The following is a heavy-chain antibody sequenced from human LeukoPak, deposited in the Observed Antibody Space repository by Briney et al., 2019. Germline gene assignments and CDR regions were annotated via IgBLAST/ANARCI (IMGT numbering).Heavy chain of an antibody. J-gene: IGHJ4*02. D-gene: IGHD1-7*01. CDR2: ISSSGSTF. CDR1: GFTFSSYN. CDR3: ASRITGTSVNY. V-gene: IGHV3-48*01. Sequence: GSLRLSCAASGFTFSSYNMNWVRQAQGKGLEWLSYISSSGSTFSYADSVKGRFTISRDNAQNSRYLQMNSLRAEDAAVYYCASRITGTSVNYWGQGTLVTVSS.